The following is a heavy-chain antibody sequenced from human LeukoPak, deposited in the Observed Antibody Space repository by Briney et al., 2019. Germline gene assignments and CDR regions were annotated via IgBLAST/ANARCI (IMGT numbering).Heavy chain of an antibody. CDR2: IYYSGST. CDR3: ARHLGYSSSWYLYYFDY. CDR1: GGSISSSSYY. J-gene: IGHJ4*02. Sequence: SETLSLTCTVSGGSISSSSYYWGWIRQPPGKGLEWIGRIYYSGSTYYNPSLKSRVTISVDTSKNQFSLKLSSVTAADTAVYYCARHLGYSSSWYLYYFDYWGQGTLVTVSS. V-gene: IGHV4-39*01. D-gene: IGHD6-13*01.